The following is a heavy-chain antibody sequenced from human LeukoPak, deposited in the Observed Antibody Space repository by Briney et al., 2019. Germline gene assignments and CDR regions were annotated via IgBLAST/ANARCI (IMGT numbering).Heavy chain of an antibody. CDR1: GLTFRSYW. CDR3: TRERDGRFFDY. D-gene: IGHD5-24*01. Sequence: GGSLRLSCAVSGLTFRSYWMSWVREAPGKGLEWVANINQEGSEKYFVDSVKGRFTISRDNAKNSLHLQMNTLRAEDTAVYYCTRERDGRFFDYWGQGTLVTVSS. V-gene: IGHV3-7*01. J-gene: IGHJ4*02. CDR2: INQEGSEK.